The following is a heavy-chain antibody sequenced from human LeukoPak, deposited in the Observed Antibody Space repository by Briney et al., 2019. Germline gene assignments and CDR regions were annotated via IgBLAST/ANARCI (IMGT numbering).Heavy chain of an antibody. CDR3: VRNISGYYFDY. Sequence: PGGSLGLSCAASGFTFSDYHMTWIRKAPAKGLEWVSYISGSSIYTRYADSVKGRFTISRDNAKNSLYLQMNSLRAEDTALYYCVRNISGYYFDYWGQGTLVTVSS. J-gene: IGHJ4*02. CDR1: GFTFSDYH. V-gene: IGHV3-11*03. CDR2: ISGSSIYT. D-gene: IGHD5-12*01.